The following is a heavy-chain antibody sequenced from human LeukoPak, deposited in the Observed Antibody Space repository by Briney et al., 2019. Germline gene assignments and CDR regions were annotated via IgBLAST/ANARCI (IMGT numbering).Heavy chain of an antibody. CDR2: IYSGGST. V-gene: IGHV3-53*01. Sequence: GGSLRLSCAASGFTVSSNYMSWVRQAPGKGLEWVSVIYSGGSTYYADSVKGRFTISRDNSKNTLYLQMNSLRAEDTAVYYCARAVAGSFDAFDIWGQGTMVTVSS. CDR1: GFTVSSNY. J-gene: IGHJ3*02. CDR3: ARAVAGSFDAFDI. D-gene: IGHD6-19*01.